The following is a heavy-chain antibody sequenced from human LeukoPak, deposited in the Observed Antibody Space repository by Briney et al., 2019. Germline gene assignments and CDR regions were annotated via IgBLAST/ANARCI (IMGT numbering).Heavy chain of an antibody. D-gene: IGHD3-22*01. CDR3: ARSITMIVVVNPFDY. V-gene: IGHV3-30*02. J-gene: IGHJ4*02. Sequence: GGSLRLSCAASGFTFSSYGMHWVRQAPGKGLEWVAFIRYDGSNKYYADSVKGRFTISRDNSKNTLYLQMNSLRAEDTAVYYCARSITMIVVVNPFDYWGQGTLVTVSS. CDR1: GFTFSSYG. CDR2: IRYDGSNK.